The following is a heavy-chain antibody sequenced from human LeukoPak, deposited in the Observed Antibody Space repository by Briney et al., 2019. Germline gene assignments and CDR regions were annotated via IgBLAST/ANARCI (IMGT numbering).Heavy chain of an antibody. J-gene: IGHJ4*02. D-gene: IGHD6-6*01. CDR3: AKMGVVAARPGTFDY. CDR2: MHSDGRT. V-gene: IGHV3-23*03. Sequence: GGSLRLSCAVSGFTFRNAGMNWVRQASGKGLEWVSVMHSDGRTFYADSVKGRFTISRDNSKNTLYLQMNSLRAEDTAVYYCAKMGVVAARPGTFDYWGQGTLVTVSS. CDR1: GFTFRNAG.